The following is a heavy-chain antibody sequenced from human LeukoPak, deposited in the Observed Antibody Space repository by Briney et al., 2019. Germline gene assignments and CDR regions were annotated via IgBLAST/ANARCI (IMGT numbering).Heavy chain of an antibody. Sequence: GGSLRLSCAASGFTFSSYSMNWVRQAPGKGLEWVSSISSSSSYIYYSDSVKGRFTISRDNAKNSLYLQMNSLRAEDTAVYYCARGAIIAVAGPIDYWGQGTLVTVSS. V-gene: IGHV3-21*01. CDR2: ISSSSSYI. J-gene: IGHJ4*02. CDR1: GFTFSSYS. CDR3: ARGAIIAVAGPIDY. D-gene: IGHD6-19*01.